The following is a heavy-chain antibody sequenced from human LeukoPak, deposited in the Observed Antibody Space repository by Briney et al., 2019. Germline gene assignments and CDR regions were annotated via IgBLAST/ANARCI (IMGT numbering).Heavy chain of an antibody. CDR2: IWYDGSNK. Sequence: GGSLRLSCAASGFTSSSYGMHWVRQAPGKGLEWVAVIWYDGSNKYYADSVKGRFTISRDNSKNTLYLQMNSLRAEDTAVYYCARGGEYYYGSGSYSWWDQGRNWFDPWGQGTLVTVSS. J-gene: IGHJ5*02. D-gene: IGHD3-10*01. CDR1: GFTSSSYG. V-gene: IGHV3-33*01. CDR3: ARGGEYYYGSGSYSWWDQGRNWFDP.